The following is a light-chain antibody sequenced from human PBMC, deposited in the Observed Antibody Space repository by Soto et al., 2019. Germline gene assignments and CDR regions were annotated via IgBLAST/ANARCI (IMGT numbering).Light chain of an antibody. CDR3: QQRDKWPIT. CDR1: ETVATN. CDR2: GAS. V-gene: IGKV3-11*01. J-gene: IGKJ5*01. Sequence: EVVMTQSPATLSVSPGERATLSCRASETVATNLAWYQQKPGQAPRLLISGASTRAAGISDRFRGSGSGTDFTLTISGLEPEDFSVYYCQQRDKWPITFGQGTRLEIK.